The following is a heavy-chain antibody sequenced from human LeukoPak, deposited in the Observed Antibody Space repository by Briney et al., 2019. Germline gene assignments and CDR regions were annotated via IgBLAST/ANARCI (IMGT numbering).Heavy chain of an antibody. V-gene: IGHV5-51*01. D-gene: IGHD3-10*01. CDR1: GYSFTSYW. J-gene: IGHJ3*02. CDR2: IYPGDSDT. CDR3: ATRIYGSGSPREGDAFDI. Sequence: GESLKISCKGSGYSFTSYWIGWVRQMPGKGLEWMGIIYPGDSDTRYSPSFQGQVTISADKSISTAYLQWSSLKASDTAMYYCATRIYGSGSPREGDAFDIWGQGTMVTVSS.